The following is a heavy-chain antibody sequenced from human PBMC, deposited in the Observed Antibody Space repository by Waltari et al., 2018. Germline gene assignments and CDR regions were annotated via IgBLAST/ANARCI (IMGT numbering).Heavy chain of an antibody. CDR2: IYYSGST. CDR3: ARDPGGYYYDSSGQYYYYGMDV. CDR1: GGSISSYY. J-gene: IGHJ6*02. V-gene: IGHV4-59*01. D-gene: IGHD3-22*01. Sequence: QVQLQESGPGLVKPSETLSLTCTVSGGSISSYYWSWIRQPPGKGLEWIGYIYYSGSTNHNPSLKSRGTISVDTSKNQFSLKLSSVTAADTAVYYCARDPGGYYYDSSGQYYYYGMDVWGQGTTVTVSS.